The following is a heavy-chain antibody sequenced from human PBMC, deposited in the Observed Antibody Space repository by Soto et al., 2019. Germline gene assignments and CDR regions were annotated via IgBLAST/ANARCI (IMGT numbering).Heavy chain of an antibody. D-gene: IGHD6-19*01. J-gene: IGHJ6*02. V-gene: IGHV1-69*01. CDR2: IIPIFGTA. Sequence: QAQLEQSGGEVKKPGSSVKVSCKASRVAFSKFIVTCVRQAPGLGLEWVGGIIPIFGTANYAQKFQGRVTITADESTSTSYMEVNNLRSEDTAVYYCAKVRYSSPMGYYYGMDVWGQVTTVTVSS. CDR1: RVAFSKFI. CDR3: AKVRYSSPMGYYYGMDV.